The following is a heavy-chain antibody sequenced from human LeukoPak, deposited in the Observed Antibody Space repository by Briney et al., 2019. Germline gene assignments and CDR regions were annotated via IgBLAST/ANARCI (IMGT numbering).Heavy chain of an antibody. Sequence: GGSLRLSCAASGFTFCSYAMHWVRQAPGKGLEWVAVISYDGSNKYYADSVKGRFTISRDNSKNTLYLQMNSLRAEDTAVYYCARVIGMGIAVGPGKYWGQGTLVTVSS. D-gene: IGHD6-19*01. J-gene: IGHJ4*02. CDR3: ARVIGMGIAVGPGKY. CDR2: ISYDGSNK. CDR1: GFTFCSYA. V-gene: IGHV3-30-3*01.